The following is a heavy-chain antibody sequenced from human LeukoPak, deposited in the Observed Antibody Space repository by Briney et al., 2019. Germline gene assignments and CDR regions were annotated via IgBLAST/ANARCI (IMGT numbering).Heavy chain of an antibody. CDR1: GGSLSSYY. D-gene: IGHD4-17*01. J-gene: IGHJ3*02. CDR2: IYYSGST. V-gene: IGHV4-59*01. CDR3: ASLTTVTPAAFDI. Sequence: SETLSLTCTVSGGSLSSYYWSWIRQPPGKGLEWIGYIYYSGSTNYNPSLKSRVTISVDTSNNQFSLMLSSVTAADTAVYYCASLTTVTPAAFDIWGQGTMVTVSS.